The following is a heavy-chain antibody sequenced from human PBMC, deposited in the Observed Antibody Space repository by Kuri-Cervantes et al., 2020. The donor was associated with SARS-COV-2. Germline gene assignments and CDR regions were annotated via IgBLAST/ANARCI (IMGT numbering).Heavy chain of an antibody. D-gene: IGHD3-3*01. CDR1: GGSIRSGGYY. J-gene: IGHJ4*02. CDR3: ATGGRDFWRD. CDR2: INHSGST. Sequence: SETLSLTCAVSGGSIRSGGYYWSWIRQPPGKGLEWIGEINHSGSTNYNPSLKSLVTITVDTTKNQFSLKLSSVTVADTAVYYCATGGRDFWRDWGQGTLVTVSS. V-gene: IGHV4-34*01.